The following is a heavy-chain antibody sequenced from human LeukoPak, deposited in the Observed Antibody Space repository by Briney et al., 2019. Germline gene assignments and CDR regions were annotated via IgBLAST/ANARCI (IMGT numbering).Heavy chain of an antibody. CDR3: ARDFLAFTSIYGMDV. CDR2: IKQDGSEK. J-gene: IGHJ6*04. CDR1: GFTFSSYW. Sequence: GGSLRLSCAASGFTFSSYWMSWVRQAPGKGLEWVANIKQDGSEKYYVDSVKGRFTISRDNAKNSLYLQMNGLRAEDTAVYYCARDFLAFTSIYGMDVWGKGTTVTVSS. V-gene: IGHV3-7*03.